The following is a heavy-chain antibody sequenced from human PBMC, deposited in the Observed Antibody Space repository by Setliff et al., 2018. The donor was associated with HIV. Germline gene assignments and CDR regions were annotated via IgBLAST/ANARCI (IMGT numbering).Heavy chain of an antibody. Sequence: GGSLRLSWVASGFTFSTFAMHGVRQDPGNGLEWVSVISYDGSRISYADSVKGRFTISRDNAKNSLYLQMNSLSAEDTAVYYCARRLSSGCHFGYWGQGTLVTVSS. CDR3: ARRLSSGCHFGY. J-gene: IGHJ4*02. CDR2: ISYDGSRI. CDR1: GFTFSTFA. D-gene: IGHD6-19*01. V-gene: IGHV3-30*07.